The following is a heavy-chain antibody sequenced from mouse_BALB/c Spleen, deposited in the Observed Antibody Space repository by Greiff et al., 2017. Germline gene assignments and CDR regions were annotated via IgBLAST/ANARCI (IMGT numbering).Heavy chain of an antibody. D-gene: IGHD1-1*01. V-gene: IGHV5-6*01. Sequence: EVQLVESGGDLVKPGGSLKLSCAASGFTFSSYGMSWVRQTPDKRLEWVATISSGGSYTYYPDSVKGRFTISRDNAKNTLYLQMSSLKSEDTAMYYCARHPITTVVAPGYFDVWGAGTTVTVSS. J-gene: IGHJ1*01. CDR1: GFTFSSYG. CDR2: ISSGGSYT. CDR3: ARHPITTVVAPGYFDV.